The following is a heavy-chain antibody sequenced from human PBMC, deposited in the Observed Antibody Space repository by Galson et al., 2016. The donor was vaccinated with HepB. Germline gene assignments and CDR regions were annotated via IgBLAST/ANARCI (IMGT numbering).Heavy chain of an antibody. CDR1: GGSISPYF. J-gene: IGHJ3*01. D-gene: IGHD3-10*01. V-gene: IGHV4-59*01. CDR3: ARSPGGYAFDL. Sequence: SETLSLTCTVSGGSISPYFWSWIRQPPGKGLEYIGYIYYTGSTNDNPSLNSRVTMSLDTSKNQLSLNLSSVTDADTAIYYCARSPGGYAFDLWGQGTMVIVSS. CDR2: IYYTGST.